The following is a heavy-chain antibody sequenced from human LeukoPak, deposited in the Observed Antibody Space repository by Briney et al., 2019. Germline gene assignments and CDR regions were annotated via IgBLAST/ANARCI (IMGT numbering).Heavy chain of an antibody. CDR2: IYTSGST. CDR3: ARERNPGIAAAGTDDAFDI. D-gene: IGHD6-13*01. Sequence: SETLSLTCTVSGGSINSYYWSWIRQPAGKGLEWIGRIYTSGSTNYNPSLKSRVTMSVDTSKNQFSLKLSSVTAADTAVYYCARERNPGIAAAGTDDAFDIWGQGTMVTVSS. J-gene: IGHJ3*02. V-gene: IGHV4-4*07. CDR1: GGSINSYY.